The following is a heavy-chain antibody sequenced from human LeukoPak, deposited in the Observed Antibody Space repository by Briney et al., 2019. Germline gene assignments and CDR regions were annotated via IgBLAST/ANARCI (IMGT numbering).Heavy chain of an antibody. Sequence: PGGSLRLSCAASGFTFSSDGMSWVRQAPGKGLEWVSGITASGGSTSYADSVKGRFTISRDNSRNTLYLQMNSLRAEDTAVYYCARDLTGSNWDYWGQGTLVTVSS. CDR2: ITASGGST. J-gene: IGHJ4*02. V-gene: IGHV3-23*01. D-gene: IGHD6-13*01. CDR1: GFTFSSDG. CDR3: ARDLTGSNWDY.